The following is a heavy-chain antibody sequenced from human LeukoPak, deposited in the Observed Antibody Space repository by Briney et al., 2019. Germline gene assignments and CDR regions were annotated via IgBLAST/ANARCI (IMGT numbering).Heavy chain of an antibody. CDR3: ARVSVYRSDFDY. D-gene: IGHD1-26*01. CDR2: INPNSGGT. CDR1: GYTFTGYY. Sequence: ASVKVSCKASGYTFTGYYMHWLRQAPGQGLEWMGWINPNSGGTNYAQKFQGRVTMTRDTSISTAYMELSRLRSDDTAVYYCARVSVYRSDFDYWGQGTLVTVSS. J-gene: IGHJ4*02. V-gene: IGHV1-2*02.